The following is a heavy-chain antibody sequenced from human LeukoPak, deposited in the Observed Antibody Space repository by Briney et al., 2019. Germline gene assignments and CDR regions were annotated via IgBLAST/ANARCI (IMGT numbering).Heavy chain of an antibody. CDR2: IYYSGST. J-gene: IGHJ4*02. D-gene: IGHD6-19*01. CDR1: GGSVSSGSYY. Sequence: SETLSLTCTVSGGSVSSGSYYWSWIRQPPGKGLEWIGYIYYSGSTSQNSSLKSRVTISVDTSKNQFSLKLSSVTAADTAVYYCARRYSSGWYYYFDYWGQGTLVTVSS. CDR3: ARRYSSGWYYYFDY. V-gene: IGHV4-61*01.